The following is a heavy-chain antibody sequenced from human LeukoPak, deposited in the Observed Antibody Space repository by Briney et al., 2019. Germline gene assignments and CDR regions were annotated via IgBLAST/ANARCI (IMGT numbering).Heavy chain of an antibody. D-gene: IGHD4-23*01. CDR3: AKVSGNDDYGGNVLDY. CDR2: ISGSGGST. CDR1: GFTFSSYA. V-gene: IGHV3-23*01. J-gene: IGHJ4*02. Sequence: GGSLRLSCAASGFTFSSYAMSWVCQAPGKGLEWVSAISGSGGSTYYADSVRGRFTISRDNSKNTLYLQMNSLRAEDTAVYYCAKVSGNDDYGGNVLDYWGQGTLVTVSS.